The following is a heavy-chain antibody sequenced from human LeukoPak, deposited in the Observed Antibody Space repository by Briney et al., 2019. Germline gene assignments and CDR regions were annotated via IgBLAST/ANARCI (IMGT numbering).Heavy chain of an antibody. D-gene: IGHD2-2*01. CDR3: ARQGPIEYQLAYPPPYFDY. J-gene: IGHJ4*02. Sequence: PGESLKISCKGSGYSFTSYWIGWVRQMPGKGLEWMGIIYPGDSDTRYSPSFQGQVTISADKSISTAYLQWSSLKASDTAMYYCARQGPIEYQLAYPPPYFDYWGQGTLVTVSS. CDR2: IYPGDSDT. CDR1: GYSFTSYW. V-gene: IGHV5-51*01.